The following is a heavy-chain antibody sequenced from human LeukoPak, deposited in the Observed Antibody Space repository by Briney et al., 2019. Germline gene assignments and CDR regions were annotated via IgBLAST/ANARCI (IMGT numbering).Heavy chain of an antibody. CDR2: IYTSGSN. CDR1: GGSISSGSYY. V-gene: IGHV4-61*02. Sequence: SETLSLTCTVSGGSISSGSYYWSWIRQPAGKGLEWIGRIYTSGSNNYNPSLKSRVTISVDTSKNQFSLKLSSVTAADTAVYYCARDRDSSSTPYYMDVWGKGTTVTISS. J-gene: IGHJ6*03. CDR3: ARDRDSSSTPYYMDV. D-gene: IGHD6-13*01.